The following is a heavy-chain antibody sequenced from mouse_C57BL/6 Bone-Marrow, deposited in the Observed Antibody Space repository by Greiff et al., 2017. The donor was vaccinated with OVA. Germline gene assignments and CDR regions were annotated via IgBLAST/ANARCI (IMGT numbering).Heavy chain of an antibody. CDR3: ARGNYYGSSPYYFDY. CDR1: GYTFTSYW. D-gene: IGHD1-1*01. CDR2: IHPNSGST. J-gene: IGHJ2*01. Sequence: VHLVESGAELARPGASVKLSCKASGYTFTSYWMHWVKQRPGQGLEWIGMIHPNSGSTNYNEKFKSKATLTVDKSSSTAYMQLSSLTSEDSAVYYCARGNYYGSSPYYFDYWGQGTTLTVSS. V-gene: IGHV1-64*01.